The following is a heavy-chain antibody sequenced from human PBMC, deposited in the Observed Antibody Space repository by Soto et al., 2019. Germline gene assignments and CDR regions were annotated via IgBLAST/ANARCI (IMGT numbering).Heavy chain of an antibody. CDR1: GGSISSIY. J-gene: IGHJ4*02. Sequence: SETLSLTCTVSGGSISSIYWNWIRQPAGKGLEWIGRIYGGGTTNYNPSLKSRVTLSEDTSKNQFSLKLSSVTAADTAVYYCARVGGDDFGDSGGFDYWGQGTLVTVSS. CDR3: ARVGGDDFGDSGGFDY. CDR2: IYGGGTT. D-gene: IGHD4-17*01. V-gene: IGHV4-4*07.